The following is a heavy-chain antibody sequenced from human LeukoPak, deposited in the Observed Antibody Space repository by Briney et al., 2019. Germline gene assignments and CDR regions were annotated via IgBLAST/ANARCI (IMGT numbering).Heavy chain of an antibody. CDR1: GFTFSSYW. CDR2: IKQDGSEK. D-gene: IGHD3-22*01. Sequence: GGSLRLSCAASGFTFSSYWMSWVRQAPGKGLEWVANIKQDGSEKYYVDSVKGRFTISGDNAKNSLYLQMNSLRAEDTAVYYCARVSWLLLFDASAIWGQGTMVTVSS. J-gene: IGHJ3*02. V-gene: IGHV3-7*01. CDR3: ARVSWLLLFDASAI.